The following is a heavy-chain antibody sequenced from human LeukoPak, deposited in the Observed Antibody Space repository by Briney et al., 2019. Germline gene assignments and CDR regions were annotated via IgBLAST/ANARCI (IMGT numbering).Heavy chain of an antibody. CDR2: ISHSGST. Sequence: PSETLSLTCAVYGGSFSGYYWSWIRQPPGKGLEWIGEISHSGSTNYNPSLKSRVTISVDTSKNQFSLKLSSVTAADTAVYYCARLPRRNSDYYGMDVWGKGTTVTVSS. V-gene: IGHV4-34*01. J-gene: IGHJ6*04. CDR1: GGSFSGYY. D-gene: IGHD2-21*01. CDR3: ARLPRRNSDYYGMDV.